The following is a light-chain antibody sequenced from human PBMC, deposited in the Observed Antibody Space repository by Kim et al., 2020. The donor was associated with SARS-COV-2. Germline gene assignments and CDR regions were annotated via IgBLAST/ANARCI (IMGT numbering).Light chain of an antibody. V-gene: IGLV3-19*01. CDR2: GKN. Sequence: SSELTQDPAVSVVLGQTVRITCQGDSLRSYYASWYQQKPGQAPVLVIYGKNNRPSGIPDRFSGSSSGNTASLTITGAQAEDEADYYCNSRDSSGNLWVFGGGTQLTVL. J-gene: IGLJ3*02. CDR3: NSRDSSGNLWV. CDR1: SLRSYY.